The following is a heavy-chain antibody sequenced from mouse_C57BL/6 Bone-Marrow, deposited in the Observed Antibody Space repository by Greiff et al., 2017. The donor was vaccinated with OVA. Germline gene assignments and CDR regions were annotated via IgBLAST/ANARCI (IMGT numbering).Heavy chain of an antibody. CDR1: GFTFSSYG. D-gene: IGHD1-1*01. CDR3: ARRNYGSSYAMDY. V-gene: IGHV5-6*02. CDR2: ISSGGSYT. J-gene: IGHJ4*01. Sequence: EVNLVESGGDLVKPGGSLKLSCAASGFTFSSYGMSWVRQTPDKRLEWVATISSGGSYTYYPDSVQGRFTISRDNAKNTLYLQMSSLKSEDTAMYYCARRNYGSSYAMDYWGQGTSVTVSS.